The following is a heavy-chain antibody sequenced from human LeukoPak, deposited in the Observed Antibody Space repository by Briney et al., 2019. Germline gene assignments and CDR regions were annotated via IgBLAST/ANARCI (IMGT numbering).Heavy chain of an antibody. J-gene: IGHJ4*02. CDR3: ARRDGYDFDY. CDR2: ISYDGTIK. Sequence: TGGSLRLSCAASGFTFSSYGVHWVRLAPGKGLEWVAVISYDGTIKYYADSVKGRFTISRDNSKNTLYLQMNSLSAEDTAVYYCARRDGYDFDYWGQGTLVTVSS. D-gene: IGHD5-24*01. CDR1: GFTFSSYG. V-gene: IGHV3-30*03.